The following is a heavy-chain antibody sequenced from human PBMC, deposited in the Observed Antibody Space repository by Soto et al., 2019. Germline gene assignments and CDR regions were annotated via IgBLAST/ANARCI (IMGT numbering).Heavy chain of an antibody. CDR2: VSGNGGNT. CDR3: AKDRMGASRWFDP. Sequence: RGSLSLSCVASGFSFSSYTMNWVRQAPGKGLEWVSGVSGNGGNTYYADSVKGRFSISRDNSKNTLYLQLNSLRAEDTAIYYCAKDRMGASRWFDPWGQGTPVTVSS. D-gene: IGHD1-26*01. J-gene: IGHJ5*02. V-gene: IGHV3-23*01. CDR1: GFSFSSYT.